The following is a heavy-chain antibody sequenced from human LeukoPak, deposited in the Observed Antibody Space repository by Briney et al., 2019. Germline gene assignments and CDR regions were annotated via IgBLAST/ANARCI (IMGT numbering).Heavy chain of an antibody. CDR2: IIPIFGTA. CDR1: GGTFSSNA. V-gene: IGHV1-69*13. J-gene: IGHJ4*02. CDR3: ARGLLSYGAPSHFDY. Sequence: ASVKVSCKASGGTFSSNAISWVRQAPGQGLEWMGGIIPIFGTANYAQKFQGRVTITADESTSTAYMELSSLRSEDTAVYYCARGLLSYGAPSHFDYWGQGTLVTVSP. D-gene: IGHD4-17*01.